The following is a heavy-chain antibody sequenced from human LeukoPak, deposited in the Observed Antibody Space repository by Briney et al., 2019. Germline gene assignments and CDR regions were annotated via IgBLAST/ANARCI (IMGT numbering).Heavy chain of an antibody. CDR3: ARAEGTAYYFDY. CDR2: INHSGST. Sequence: SETLSLTCAVYGGSFSGYYWSWIRQPPGKGLEWIGEINHSGSTNYNPSFKSRVTISVDTSKNQFSLKLSSVTAADTAVYYCARAEGTAYYFDYWGQGTLVTVSS. V-gene: IGHV4-34*01. D-gene: IGHD1-1*01. CDR1: GGSFSGYY. J-gene: IGHJ4*02.